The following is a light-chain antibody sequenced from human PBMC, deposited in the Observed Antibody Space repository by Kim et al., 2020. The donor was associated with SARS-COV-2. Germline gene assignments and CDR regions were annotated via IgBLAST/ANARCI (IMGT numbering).Light chain of an antibody. J-gene: IGKJ1*01. CDR3: QQSDNTRT. CDR1: RSISGY. CDR2: GAS. V-gene: IGKV1-39*01. Sequence: SASVGDRVTITCRASRSISGYLSWFQQKPGKAPNHLIYGASSLQSGVPSRFSGSGSGTDFTLTSSSLQPKDFGTYYCQQSDNTRTFGQGTKVDIK.